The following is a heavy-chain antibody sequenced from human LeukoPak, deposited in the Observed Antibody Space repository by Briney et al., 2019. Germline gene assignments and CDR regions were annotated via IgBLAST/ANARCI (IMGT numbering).Heavy chain of an antibody. V-gene: IGHV4-31*03. D-gene: IGHD2-8*01. CDR2: ISYTGTT. J-gene: IGHJ6*02. CDR1: GGSIGRGGHY. Sequence: SQTLSLICTVSGGSIGRGGHYWSWIRQHPGKGLEWIAHISYTGTTYYNPSLKSRITVSVDTSKDQFSLSLSSATAADTAVYYCASCTNGEDFGMDVWGQGTTVTVSS. CDR3: ASCTNGEDFGMDV.